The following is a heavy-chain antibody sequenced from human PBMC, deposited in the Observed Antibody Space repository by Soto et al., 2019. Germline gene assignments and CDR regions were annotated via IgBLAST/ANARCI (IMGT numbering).Heavy chain of an antibody. V-gene: IGHV4-34*01. J-gene: IGHJ4*02. CDR1: GGSFSGYY. CDR3: ARGRRLEYLPYFDY. Sequence: SETLSLTCAVYGGSFSGYYWSWIRQPPGKGLEWIGEINHSGSTNYNPSLKSRVTISVDTSKNQFSLKLSSVTAADTAVYYCARGRRLEYLPYFDYWGQGTLVTVSS. D-gene: IGHD6-6*01. CDR2: INHSGST.